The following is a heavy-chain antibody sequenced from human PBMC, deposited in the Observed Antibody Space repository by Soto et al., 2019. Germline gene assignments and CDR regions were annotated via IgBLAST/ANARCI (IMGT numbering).Heavy chain of an antibody. CDR3: ARDGKVSGSATHWFDP. J-gene: IGHJ5*02. Sequence: QVQLQESGPGLVKPSETLSLTCTVSGGSISNYYWSWIRQPPGKGLEWIGCIFYSGSTNYSPSLRSRVTLPVDTSKNQFSLELSSVTAADTAVYYCARDGKVSGSATHWFDPLGQGTLVTVSS. CDR2: IFYSGST. D-gene: IGHD1-26*01. V-gene: IGHV4-59*01. CDR1: GGSISNYY.